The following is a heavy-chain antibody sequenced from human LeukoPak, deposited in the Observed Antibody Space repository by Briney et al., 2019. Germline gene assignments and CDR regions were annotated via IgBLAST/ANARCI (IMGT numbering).Heavy chain of an antibody. CDR1: GFTFSSYS. Sequence: PGGSLRLSCAASGFTFSSYSMNWVRQAPGKGLEWVSSISSSSSYIYYADSVKGRFTISRDNAKNSLYLQMNSLRAEDTAVYYCAGEGSLLYLSFDYWGQGTLVTVSS. CDR3: AGEGSLLYLSFDY. CDR2: ISSSSSYI. J-gene: IGHJ4*02. V-gene: IGHV3-21*01. D-gene: IGHD2-21*02.